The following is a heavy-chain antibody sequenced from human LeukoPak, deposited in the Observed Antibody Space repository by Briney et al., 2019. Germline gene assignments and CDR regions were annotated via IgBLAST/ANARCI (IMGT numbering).Heavy chain of an antibody. V-gene: IGHV4-34*01. D-gene: IGHD1-26*01. J-gene: IGHJ5*02. Sequence: PSETLSLTCAVYGGSFSGYYWSWIRQPPGKGLEWIGEINHSGSTNYNPSLKSRVTISVDTSKNQFSLKLSSVTAADTAVYYCARHFGGSESYLSDGCFDPWGQGTLVTVSS. CDR1: GGSFSGYY. CDR3: ARHFGGSESYLSDGCFDP. CDR2: INHSGST.